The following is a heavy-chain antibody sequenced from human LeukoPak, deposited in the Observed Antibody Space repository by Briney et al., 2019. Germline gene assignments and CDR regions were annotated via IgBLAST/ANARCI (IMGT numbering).Heavy chain of an antibody. Sequence: GASVKVSCKASGYTFSDFYIHWVRQAHGQGLEYVGWITPKSGDTYSPQRFQGRVTMTRDASISTAYMELSSLRSDDTAVYFCARVRLADERAWAYWGQGTLVTVSS. CDR2: ITPKSGDT. V-gene: IGHV1-2*02. CDR1: GYTFSDFY. D-gene: IGHD3-3*02. J-gene: IGHJ4*02. CDR3: ARVRLADERAWAY.